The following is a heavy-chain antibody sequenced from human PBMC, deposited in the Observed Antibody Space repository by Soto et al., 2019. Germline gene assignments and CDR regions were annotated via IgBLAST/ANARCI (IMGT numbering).Heavy chain of an antibody. J-gene: IGHJ5*02. D-gene: IGHD6-19*01. CDR3: ARQSSSGWYPNWFDP. CDR2: IYPGDSDT. V-gene: IGHV5-51*01. CDR1: GCSFTSYW. Sequence: GVSLKISCKGSGCSFTSYWIGWVRQMPGKGLEWMGIIYPGDSDTRYSPSFQGQVTISADKSISTAYLQWSSLKASDTAMYYCARQSSSGWYPNWFDPWGQGTLVTVSS.